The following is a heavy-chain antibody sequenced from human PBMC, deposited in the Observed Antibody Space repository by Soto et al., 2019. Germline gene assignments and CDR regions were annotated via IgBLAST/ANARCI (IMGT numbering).Heavy chain of an antibody. J-gene: IGHJ4*02. D-gene: IGHD1-26*01. Sequence: GGSLRLSCAASGFTFSSYAMSWVRQAPGKGLEWVSGISGSGGTATSYADSVKGRFTVSRDNSKNTVSLQLDSLKADDTAVYYCARGVPVGAIGRFYFDSWGQGTLVTVSS. CDR1: GFTFSSYA. CDR3: ARGVPVGAIGRFYFDS. CDR2: ISGSGGTAT. V-gene: IGHV3-23*01.